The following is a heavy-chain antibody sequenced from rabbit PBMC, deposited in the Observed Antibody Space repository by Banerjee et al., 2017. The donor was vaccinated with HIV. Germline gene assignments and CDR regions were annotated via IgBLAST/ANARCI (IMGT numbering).Heavy chain of an antibody. V-gene: IGHV1S40*01. CDR2: IYTGDDTT. CDR1: GIDFSSTYY. J-gene: IGHJ3*01. Sequence: QSLEESGGDLVKPGASLTLTCKASGIDFSSTYYMYWVRQAPGKGLEWIACIYTGDDTTWYASWAKGRFTISKTSSTTVTLQMTSLTAADAATYFCARAWKGDWTRLDLWGQGTLVTVS. CDR3: ARAWKGDWTRLDL. D-gene: IGHD5-1*01.